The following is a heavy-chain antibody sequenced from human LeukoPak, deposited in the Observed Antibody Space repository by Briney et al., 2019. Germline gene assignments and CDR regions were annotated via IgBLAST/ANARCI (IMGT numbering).Heavy chain of an antibody. V-gene: IGHV1-69*01. CDR3: ASPQEATQLAFDY. CDR2: IIPIFGTA. D-gene: IGHD1-1*01. CDR1: GGTFSSYA. Sequence: PRASVKVSCKASGGTFSSYAISWVRQAPGQGLEWMGGIIPIFGTANYAQKFQGRVTITADESTSTAYMELSSLRSEDTAVYYCASPQEATQLAFDYWGQGTLVTVSS. J-gene: IGHJ4*02.